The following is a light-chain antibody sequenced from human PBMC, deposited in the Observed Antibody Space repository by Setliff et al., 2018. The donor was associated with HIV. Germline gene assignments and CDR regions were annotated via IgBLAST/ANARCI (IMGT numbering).Light chain of an antibody. V-gene: IGLV2-14*01. CDR3: SSYTSNNLYV. Sequence: QSALTQPASVSGSPGQSITISCTGTSSDVGTYNYVSWYQQHPGKAPNLMIYEVSNRPSGVSNRFSGSKSGNTASLTISGLQAEDEADYYCSSYTSNNLYVFGTGTKVTVL. CDR1: SSDVGTYNY. CDR2: EVS. J-gene: IGLJ1*01.